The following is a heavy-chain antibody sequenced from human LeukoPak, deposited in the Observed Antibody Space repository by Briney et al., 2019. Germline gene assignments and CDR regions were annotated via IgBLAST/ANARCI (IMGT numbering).Heavy chain of an antibody. CDR1: GYTFTSYA. Sequence: ASVKVSCKASGYTFTSYAMHRVRQAPGQRLEWMGWINAGNGNTKYSQKSQGRVTITRDTSASTAYIELSSLRSEDTAVYYCARVFDAIVVVPAAISDGMDVWGQGTTVTVSS. V-gene: IGHV1-3*01. D-gene: IGHD2-2*02. J-gene: IGHJ6*02. CDR2: INAGNGNT. CDR3: ARVFDAIVVVPAAISDGMDV.